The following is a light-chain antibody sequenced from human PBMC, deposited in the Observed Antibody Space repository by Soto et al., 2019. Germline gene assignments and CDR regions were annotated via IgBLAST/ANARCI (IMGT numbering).Light chain of an antibody. CDR3: QQRSSWPPELS. CDR1: QSVSSSH. V-gene: IGKV3-11*01. J-gene: IGKJ3*01. CDR2: DAS. Sequence: EVELTQSPGTLSLSPGERATLSCRASQSVSSSHLAWYQQKPGQAPRLLIYDASNRATGIPARFSGSGSGTDFTLTISSLEPEDFAVYYCQQRSSWPPELSFGPGTKVDIK.